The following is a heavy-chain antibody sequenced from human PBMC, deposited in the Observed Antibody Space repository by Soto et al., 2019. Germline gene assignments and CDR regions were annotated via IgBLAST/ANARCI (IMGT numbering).Heavy chain of an antibody. CDR1: GYSFTTYA. CDR3: ARGYSGYDVWLDP. CDR2: ISAGNGNT. V-gene: IGHV1-3*01. J-gene: IGHJ5*02. D-gene: IGHD5-12*01. Sequence: ASVKVSCKASGYSFTTYAIHWVRQAPGQRLEWMGWISAGNGNTKYSQKFQDRVTITRDTSASTVYMELNSLTSEDTAFYYCARGYSGYDVWLDPWGQGTQVTVSS.